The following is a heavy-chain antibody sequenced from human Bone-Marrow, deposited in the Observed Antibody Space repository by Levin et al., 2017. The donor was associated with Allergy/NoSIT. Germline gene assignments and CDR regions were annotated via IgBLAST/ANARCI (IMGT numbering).Heavy chain of an antibody. J-gene: IGHJ4*02. Sequence: SGPTLVKPTQTLTLTCTFSGFSLSTSGMCLSWIRQPPGKALEWLALIDWEDDKFYSESLKTRLTISKDTSKNQVVLRMTNMDPVDTGMYFCARTSLVNGIRYFDQWGQGTVVTVSP. CDR3: ARTSLVNGIRYFDQ. CDR1: GFSLSTSGMC. V-gene: IGHV2-70*01. D-gene: IGHD1-26*01. CDR2: IDWEDDK.